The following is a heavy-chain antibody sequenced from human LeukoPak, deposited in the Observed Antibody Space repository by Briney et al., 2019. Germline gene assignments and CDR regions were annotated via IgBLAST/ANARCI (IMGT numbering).Heavy chain of an antibody. J-gene: IGHJ4*02. V-gene: IGHV3-30*02. D-gene: IGHD2-2*01. CDR2: IRYDRSNK. CDR1: GVTFSSYG. CDR3: AKDRPPFVVVPAAVDY. Sequence: GGSLRLSCAASGVTFSSYGMHWVRQAPGKGLEWVAFIRYDRSNKYYADSVKGRLTISRDNSKNTLYLQMNSLRAEDTAVYYCAKDRPPFVVVPAAVDYWGQGTLVTVSS.